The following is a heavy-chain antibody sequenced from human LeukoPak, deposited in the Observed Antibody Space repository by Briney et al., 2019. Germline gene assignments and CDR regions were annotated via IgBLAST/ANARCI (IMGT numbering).Heavy chain of an antibody. CDR2: ISVSGGST. J-gene: IGHJ3*02. Sequence: PGGSLRLSCAASGCSFSSYAMSWVRQAPGKGLEWVSGISVSGGSTSYADSVKGRFTISRDNSKNTLYLQMNSLRAEDTAVYYCAKIRGYSYTYRGGFDIWGQGTMVTVSS. V-gene: IGHV3-23*01. D-gene: IGHD5-18*01. CDR1: GCSFSSYA. CDR3: AKIRGYSYTYRGGFDI.